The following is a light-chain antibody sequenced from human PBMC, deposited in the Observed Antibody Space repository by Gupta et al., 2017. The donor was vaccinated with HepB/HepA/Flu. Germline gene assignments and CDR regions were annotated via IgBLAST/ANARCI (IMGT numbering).Light chain of an antibody. Sequence: PSSLSASVGDRVIMTCQASQGISNYLNWYQQRPGKAPKLLSYDASNVETGVPARCSGSGSGTXFTFTIXSLKAEDVAIYYCQQYDNLPHTFGXGTKVEIK. CDR1: QGISNY. CDR3: QQYDNLPHT. V-gene: IGKV1-33*01. J-gene: IGKJ4*01. CDR2: DAS.